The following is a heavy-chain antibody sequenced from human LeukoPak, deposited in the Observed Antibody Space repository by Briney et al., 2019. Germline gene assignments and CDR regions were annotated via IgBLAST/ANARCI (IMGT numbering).Heavy chain of an antibody. CDR3: ARATVTSPFDY. J-gene: IGHJ4*02. CDR2: IYYSGST. Sequence: SETLSLTCTVSGGSISSYYWSGIRQPPGKGLEWIGYIYYSGSTNYNPSLKSRVTISVDTSKNQFSLKLSSVTAADTAVYYCARATVTSPFDYWGQGTLVTVSS. V-gene: IGHV4-59*01. D-gene: IGHD4-17*01. CDR1: GGSISSYY.